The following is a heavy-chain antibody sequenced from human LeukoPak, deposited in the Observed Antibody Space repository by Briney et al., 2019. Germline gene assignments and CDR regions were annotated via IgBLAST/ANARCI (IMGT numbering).Heavy chain of an antibody. CDR2: ISSSGSTI. Sequence: GGSLRLSCAASGFTFSSYEMNWVRKAPGKGLERVSYISSSGSTIYYADSVKGRFTISRDNSKNTLYLQMNSLRAEDTAVYYCAKPRAVVVAASFDYWGQGTLVTVSS. V-gene: IGHV3-48*03. J-gene: IGHJ4*02. CDR1: GFTFSSYE. CDR3: AKPRAVVVAASFDY. D-gene: IGHD2-15*01.